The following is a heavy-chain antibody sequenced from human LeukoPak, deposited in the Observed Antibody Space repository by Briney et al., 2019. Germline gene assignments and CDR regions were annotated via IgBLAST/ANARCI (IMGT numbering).Heavy chain of an antibody. Sequence: GRSLRLSHAAAGFTFGRYEMSWVQGAPRPQLHLISYIDSGSSVIKYADSVKGRFTVSRANTQNSLYLQLNNLRVEDSAVYSCAREVTVTADALDVWGQWTMVT. V-gene: IGHV3-48*03. D-gene: IGHD5-18*01. CDR3: AREVTVTADALDV. CDR1: GFTFGRYE. J-gene: IGHJ3*01. CDR2: IDSGSSVI.